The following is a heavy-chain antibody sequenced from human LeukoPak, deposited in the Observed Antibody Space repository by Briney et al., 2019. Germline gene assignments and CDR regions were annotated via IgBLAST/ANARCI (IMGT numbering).Heavy chain of an antibody. D-gene: IGHD5-18*01. Sequence: ASVKVSCKASGYSLTSYGFNWVRQAPGQGLEWMGWMSAYNGKTNYAHSLQGRVTVTADTSTSTAYMELRSLRSEDTAVYYCARGMGYSYGHPQGAFDIWGQETMVTVSS. J-gene: IGHJ3*02. CDR2: MSAYNGKT. CDR3: ARGMGYSYGHPQGAFDI. CDR1: GYSLTSYG. V-gene: IGHV1-18*01.